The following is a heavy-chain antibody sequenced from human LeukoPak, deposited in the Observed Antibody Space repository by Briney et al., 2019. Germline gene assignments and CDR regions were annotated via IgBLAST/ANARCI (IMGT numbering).Heavy chain of an antibody. J-gene: IGHJ3*02. CDR2: IDPSGGST. CDR1: GYTFTSYY. D-gene: IGHD3-22*01. Sequence: ASVKVSCKASGYTFTSYYMHWVRQAPGQGLEWMGIIDPSGGSTSYAQKFQGRVTMTRDTSTSTVYVELSSLRSEDTAVYYCARDWGYYYDSSGYYPDDAFDIWGQGTMVTVSS. CDR3: ARDWGYYYDSSGYYPDDAFDI. V-gene: IGHV1-46*01.